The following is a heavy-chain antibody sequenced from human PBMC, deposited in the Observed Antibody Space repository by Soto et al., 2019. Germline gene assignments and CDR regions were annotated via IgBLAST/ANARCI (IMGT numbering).Heavy chain of an antibody. CDR3: ARKSNSDIRGYDYFDY. V-gene: IGHV3-21*06. CDR1: GFIFSSSD. CDR2: INYNGIYT. J-gene: IGHJ4*02. Sequence: EGQLVESGGGLVEPGGSLRLSCAASGFIFSSSDMTWVRQAPGKGLEYVSSINYNGIYTFYAEPAKGRFTISRDNAKNSLYLQIYSLTAEDTAVSFCARKSNSDIRGYDYFDYWGQGTLVIVSA. D-gene: IGHD3-22*01.